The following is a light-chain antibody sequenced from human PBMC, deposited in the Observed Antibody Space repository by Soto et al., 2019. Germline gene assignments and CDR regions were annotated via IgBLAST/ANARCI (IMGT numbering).Light chain of an antibody. CDR2: GAF. Sequence: EIVLTQSPGTLSLSPGERATLSCRASQSVSSTYLAWYQQKPGQAPRLLIYGAFTRATGVPDRFSGSGSGKDFTLIIRRLELEDFAEYYCQQYVGSVYTFGQGTNLEIK. CDR3: QQYVGSVYT. J-gene: IGKJ2*01. CDR1: QSVSSTY. V-gene: IGKV3-20*01.